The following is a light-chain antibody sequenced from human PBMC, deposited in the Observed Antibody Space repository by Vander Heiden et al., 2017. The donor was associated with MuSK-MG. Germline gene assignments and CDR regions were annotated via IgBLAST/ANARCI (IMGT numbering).Light chain of an antibody. CDR1: SSDTGSHNY. Sequence: QSALTQPASVSGSPGQSITISCTGTSSDTGSHNYVSWYKQYPGDPHKLMIYGVNNRPSGFSNRFSGSNSGNTASLTISGLQTEDEADYYCCSYTSSSSVFGGGTKLTVL. CDR2: GVN. V-gene: IGLV2-14*01. CDR3: CSYTSSSSV. J-gene: IGLJ2*01.